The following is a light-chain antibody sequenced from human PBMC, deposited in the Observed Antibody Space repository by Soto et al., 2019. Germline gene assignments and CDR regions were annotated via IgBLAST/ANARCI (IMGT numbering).Light chain of an antibody. J-gene: IGKJ5*01. CDR3: QQYGTLPIT. CDR2: DAS. Sequence: DIQMTQSPSSLSASVGDRVSITCQASQDIGNYLNWYQQIPGKAPKLLIFDASNLESGVPSRFSGSGSGTDFTFTISSLQPEDIATYYCQQYGTLPITFGQGTRLEIK. CDR1: QDIGNY. V-gene: IGKV1-33*01.